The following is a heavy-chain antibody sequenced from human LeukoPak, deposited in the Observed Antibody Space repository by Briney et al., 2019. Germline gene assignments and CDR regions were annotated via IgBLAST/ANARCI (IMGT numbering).Heavy chain of an antibody. J-gene: IGHJ5*02. V-gene: IGHV1-69*06. CDR3: ARDYVLGGSSGFGWFDP. Sequence: ASVKVTCKASRGTFSNYAISWVRQAPGQGLEWMGGIIPIFGTANYAQKFQGRVTITADKSTSTAYMELSSLRSEDTAVYYCARDYVLGGSSGFGWFDPWGQGTLVTVSS. D-gene: IGHD6-19*01. CDR2: IIPIFGTA. CDR1: RGTFSNYA.